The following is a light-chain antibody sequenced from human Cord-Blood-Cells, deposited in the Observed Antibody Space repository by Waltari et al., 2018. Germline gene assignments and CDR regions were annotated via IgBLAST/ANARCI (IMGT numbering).Light chain of an antibody. CDR3: QQYGSSPPYT. CDR2: GAS. V-gene: IGKV3-20*01. CDR1: QCVSSSY. J-gene: IGKJ2*01. Sequence: EIVLTQSPGTLSLSPGERATLPCRASQCVSSSYLAWYQQKPGQAPRLRILGASSRATGIPDRFSGSGSGTDFTLTISRLEPEDFAVYYCQQYGSSPPYTFGQGTKLEIK.